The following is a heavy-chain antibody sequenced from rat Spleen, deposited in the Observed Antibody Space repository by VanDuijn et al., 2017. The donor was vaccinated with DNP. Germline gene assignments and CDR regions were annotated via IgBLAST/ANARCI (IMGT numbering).Heavy chain of an antibody. CDR2: IGTGGGNT. J-gene: IGHJ2*01. D-gene: IGHD1-4*01. CDR3: ASRPPPTRGPFDY. V-gene: IGHV5-25*01. Sequence: EVQLVESGGGLVQPGRSMKLSCAASGFTFSNYYMAWVRQAPTKGLEWVASIGTGGGNTYYRDSVRGRFTISRDNAKSTLYLQMDSLRSEDTATYYCASRPPPTRGPFDYWGQGVTVTVSS. CDR1: GFTFSNYY.